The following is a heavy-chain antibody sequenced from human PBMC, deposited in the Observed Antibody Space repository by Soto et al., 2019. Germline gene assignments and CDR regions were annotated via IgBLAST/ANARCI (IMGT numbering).Heavy chain of an antibody. Sequence: QVQLVQSGAEVKKPGSSVKVSCKASGGTFSSYAISWVRQAPGQGLEWMGGIIPIFGTANYAQKFQGRVTITADESTSTAYMELSSLRSEDTAVHYCARDVVTIFGVVTAQAFDIWGQGTMVTVSS. J-gene: IGHJ3*02. CDR1: GGTFSSYA. D-gene: IGHD3-3*01. V-gene: IGHV1-69*01. CDR2: IIPIFGTA. CDR3: ARDVVTIFGVVTAQAFDI.